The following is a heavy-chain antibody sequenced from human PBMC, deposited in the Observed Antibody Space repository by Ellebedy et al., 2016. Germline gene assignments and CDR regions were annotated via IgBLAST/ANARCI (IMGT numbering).Heavy chain of an antibody. CDR2: SRNKTNSYTT. V-gene: IGHV3-72*01. Sequence: GGSLRLXCAASGFMFSDHYMDWVRQAPGKGLEWVARSRNKTNSYTTEYAASVKGRFSISRDDSKNSLYLQMNSLKTEDTAVYYCARAKYDFNYYYYYYMDVWGKGTTVTVSS. J-gene: IGHJ6*03. CDR3: ARAKYDFNYYYYYYMDV. CDR1: GFMFSDHY. D-gene: IGHD3-3*01.